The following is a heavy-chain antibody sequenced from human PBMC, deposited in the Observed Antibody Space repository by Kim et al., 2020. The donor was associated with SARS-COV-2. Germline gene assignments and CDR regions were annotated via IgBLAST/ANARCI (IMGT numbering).Heavy chain of an antibody. Sequence: GGSLRLSCAASGFTFSSYGMHWVRQAPGKGLEWVAVIWYDGSNKYYADSVKGRFTISRDNSKNTLYLQINSLRAEDTAVYYCARDGDGYSSSWYDPWGQGTLVTVSS. CDR3: ARDGDGYSSSWYDP. D-gene: IGHD6-13*01. CDR2: IWYDGSNK. J-gene: IGHJ5*02. CDR1: GFTFSSYG. V-gene: IGHV3-33*01.